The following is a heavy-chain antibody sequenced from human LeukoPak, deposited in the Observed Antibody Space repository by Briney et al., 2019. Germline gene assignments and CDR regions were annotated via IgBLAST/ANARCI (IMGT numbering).Heavy chain of an antibody. Sequence: ASVKVSCKASGYTFTGYYMHWVRQAPGQGLEWMGWINPNSGGTNYAQKFQGRVTMTRDTSISTAYIELSRLRSDDTAVYYCARVELLWFGELSFDYWGRGTLVTVSS. V-gene: IGHV1-2*02. J-gene: IGHJ4*02. CDR3: ARVELLWFGELSFDY. CDR2: INPNSGGT. CDR1: GYTFTGYY. D-gene: IGHD3-10*01.